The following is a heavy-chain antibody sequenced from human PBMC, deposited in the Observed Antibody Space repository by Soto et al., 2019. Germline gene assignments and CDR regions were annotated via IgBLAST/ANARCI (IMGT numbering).Heavy chain of an antibody. CDR3: AREKIGGILDSSGYYYYYYGMDV. J-gene: IGHJ6*02. CDR2: INSDGSST. D-gene: IGHD3-22*01. CDR1: GFTFSSYW. V-gene: IGHV3-74*01. Sequence: GGSLRLSCAASGFTFSSYWMHWVPQAPGKGLVWVSRINSDGSSTSYADSVKGRFTISRDNAKNTLYLQMNSLRAEDTAVYYCAREKIGGILDSSGYYYYYYGMDVWGQGTTVTVSS.